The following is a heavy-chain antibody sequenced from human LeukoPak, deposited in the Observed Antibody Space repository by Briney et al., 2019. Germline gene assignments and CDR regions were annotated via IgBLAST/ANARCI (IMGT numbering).Heavy chain of an antibody. CDR2: INHSGST. Sequence: LETLSLTCAVYGGSFSGYYWSWIRQPPGKGLEWIGEINHSGSTNYNPSLKSRVTISVDTSKNQFSLKLSSVTAADTAVYYCASVDKGYYGMDVWGQGTTVTVSS. CDR1: GGSFSGYY. J-gene: IGHJ6*02. CDR3: ASVDKGYYGMDV. D-gene: IGHD3-22*01. V-gene: IGHV4-34*01.